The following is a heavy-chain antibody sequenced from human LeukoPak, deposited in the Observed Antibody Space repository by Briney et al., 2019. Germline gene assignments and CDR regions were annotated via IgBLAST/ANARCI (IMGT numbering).Heavy chain of an antibody. J-gene: IGHJ3*01. Sequence: SETLSLTCTVSGGSISSYYWSWVRQPPGKGLEGIGFVYYSGSTNYSPSLKSRVTISVDTSKNQFSLKLRTVTAADTAVYYCARISSSNWYNERGAFDVWGDGTMVTVSS. D-gene: IGHD6-13*01. CDR2: VYYSGST. CDR3: ARISSSNWYNERGAFDV. CDR1: GGSISSYY. V-gene: IGHV4-59*01.